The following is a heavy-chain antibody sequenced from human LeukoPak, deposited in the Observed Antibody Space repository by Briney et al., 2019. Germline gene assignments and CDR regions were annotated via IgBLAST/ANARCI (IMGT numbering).Heavy chain of an antibody. CDR3: AREGASTISHAFDV. V-gene: IGHV3-7*01. J-gene: IGHJ3*01. D-gene: IGHD3-16*01. Sequence: GGSLRLSCAASGFPFSTFWMTWVRQAPGKGLEWVANIIQDGSERYYVGSVKGRFTISRDNAKDSLYLQMNSLRAEDTAVYYCAREGASTISHAFDVWGQGTMVTVSS. CDR1: GFPFSTFW. CDR2: IIQDGSER.